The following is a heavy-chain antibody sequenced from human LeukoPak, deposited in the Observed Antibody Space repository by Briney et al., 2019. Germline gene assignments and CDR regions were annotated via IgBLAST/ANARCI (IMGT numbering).Heavy chain of an antibody. V-gene: IGHV3-23*01. Sequence: GGSLRLSCAASGFTFSSYGMSWVRQAPGKGLEWVSAISGSGGSTYYADSVKGRFTISRDNSKNTPYLQMNSLRAEDTAVYYCAKWFWFGELDYWGQGTLVTVSS. J-gene: IGHJ4*02. CDR1: GFTFSSYG. CDR3: AKWFWFGELDY. D-gene: IGHD3-10*01. CDR2: ISGSGGST.